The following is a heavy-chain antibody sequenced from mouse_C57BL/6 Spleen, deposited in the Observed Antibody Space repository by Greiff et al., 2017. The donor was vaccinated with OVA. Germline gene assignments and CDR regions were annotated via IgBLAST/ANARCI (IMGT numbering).Heavy chain of an antibody. CDR3: ARDYGSSLDY. CDR2: IYPGDGDT. V-gene: IGHV1-82*01. D-gene: IGHD1-1*01. J-gene: IGHJ2*01. Sequence: QVQLQQSGPELVKPGASVKISCKASGYAFSSSWMNWVKQRPGKGLEWIGRIYPGDGDTNYNGKFKGKATLTADKSSSTAYMQLSSLTSEDSAVYFCARDYGSSLDYWGQGTTLTVSS. CDR1: GYAFSSSW.